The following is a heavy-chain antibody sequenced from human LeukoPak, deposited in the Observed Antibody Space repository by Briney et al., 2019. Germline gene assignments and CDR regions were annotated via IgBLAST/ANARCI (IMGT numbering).Heavy chain of an antibody. D-gene: IGHD2-21*02. CDR2: ISAYNGNT. V-gene: IGHV1-18*01. CDR1: GYTFTSYG. J-gene: IGHJ4*02. CDR3: ASRVTANSVFDY. Sequence: ASVKVSCKASGYTFTSYGISWVRQAPGQGLEWMGWISAYNGNTNYAQKLQGRVTMTTDTSTSTAYMELRSLRSEDTAIYYCASRVTANSVFDYWGQGTLVTVSS.